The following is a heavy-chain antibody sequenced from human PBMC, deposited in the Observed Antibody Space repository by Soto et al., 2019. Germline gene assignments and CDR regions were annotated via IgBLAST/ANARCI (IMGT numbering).Heavy chain of an antibody. D-gene: IGHD3-9*01. Sequence: QVQLVQSGAEVKKPGSSVKVSCKASGGTFSSYTISWVRQAPGHGLEWMGRIIPILGIANYAQKFQGRVTITADKSTSTAYMELSSLRSEYTAVYYCARHYYDILTGYIGAFDIWGQGTMVTVSS. J-gene: IGHJ3*02. CDR3: ARHYYDILTGYIGAFDI. CDR1: GGTFSSYT. CDR2: IIPILGIA. V-gene: IGHV1-69*02.